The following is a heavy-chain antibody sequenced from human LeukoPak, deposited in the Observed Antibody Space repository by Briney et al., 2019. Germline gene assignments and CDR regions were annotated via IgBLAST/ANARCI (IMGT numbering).Heavy chain of an antibody. CDR1: RFTFSSYW. Sequence: GGSLRLSCAASRFTFSSYWMNWVRQAPGKGLEWVANIKQDGSEKYYVDPVRGRFTISRDNAKNSLYLQMNSLRAEDTAVYYCARYNWNYYFDYWGQGTLVTVSS. CDR2: IKQDGSEK. V-gene: IGHV3-7*01. J-gene: IGHJ4*02. CDR3: ARYNWNYYFDY. D-gene: IGHD1-7*01.